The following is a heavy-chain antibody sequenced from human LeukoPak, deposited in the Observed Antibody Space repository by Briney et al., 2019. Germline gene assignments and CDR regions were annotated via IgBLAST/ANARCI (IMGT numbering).Heavy chain of an antibody. CDR3: ASRGPEAFDI. D-gene: IGHD1-14*01. V-gene: IGHV1-8*02. CDR1: GGTFSSYA. CDR2: MNPNSGNT. J-gene: IGHJ3*02. Sequence: ASVKVSCKASGGTFSSYAISWVRQATGQGLEWMGWMNPNSGNTGYAQKFQGRVTMTRNTSISTAYMELSSLRSEDTAVYYCASRGPEAFDIWGQGAMVTVSS.